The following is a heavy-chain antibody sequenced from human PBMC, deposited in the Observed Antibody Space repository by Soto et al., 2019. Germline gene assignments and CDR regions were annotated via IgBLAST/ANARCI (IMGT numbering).Heavy chain of an antibody. CDR1: GGTFSSDA. CDR3: ARASGNGRGWYHAY. CDR2: LIPILGTT. J-gene: IGHJ4*02. Sequence: ASVKVSCKASGGTFSSDAVSWVRQAPGQGLEWMGGLIPILGTTHYAQKFQGRVTITADESTNTAYMELSRLRSDDTAVYYCARASGNGRGWYHAYWGKGTRVTASS. V-gene: IGHV1-69*13. D-gene: IGHD6-19*01.